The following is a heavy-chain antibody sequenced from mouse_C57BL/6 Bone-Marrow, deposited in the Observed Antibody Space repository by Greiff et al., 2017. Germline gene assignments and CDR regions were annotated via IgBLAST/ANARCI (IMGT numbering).Heavy chain of an antibody. CDR1: GFTFSDYG. CDR3: ARHYYGSSYWYFDV. J-gene: IGHJ1*03. Sequence: EVKLMESGGGLAKPGGSLKLSCAASGFTFSDYGMHWVRQAPEKGLEWVAYISSGSSTIYYADTVKGRFTISRDNAKNTLFLQMTSLRSEDTAMYYCARHYYGSSYWYFDVWGTGTTVTVSS. D-gene: IGHD1-1*01. V-gene: IGHV5-17*01. CDR2: ISSGSSTI.